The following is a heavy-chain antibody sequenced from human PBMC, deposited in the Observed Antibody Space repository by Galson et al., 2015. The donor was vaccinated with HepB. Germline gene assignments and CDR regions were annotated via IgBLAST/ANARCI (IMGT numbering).Heavy chain of an antibody. D-gene: IGHD4-17*01. CDR1: GYTFSSYA. CDR3: ARGGRDSGDYVFAF. J-gene: IGHJ5*01. Sequence: SVKVSCKASGYTFSSYALNWARQAPGQGLEWLGWINTYTGNPTYAQGFTGRFVFSLDTSVSTAYLQISSLKAEDTAVYYCARGGRDSGDYVFAFWGQGTLVTVSS. CDR2: INTYTGNP. V-gene: IGHV7-4-1*02.